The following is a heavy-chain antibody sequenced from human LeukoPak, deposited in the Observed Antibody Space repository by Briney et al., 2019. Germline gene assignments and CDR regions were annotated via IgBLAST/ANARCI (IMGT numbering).Heavy chain of an antibody. J-gene: IGHJ4*02. CDR2: IDYDSSHI. Sequence: GESLRLSCAASGFTFSNSAMNWVRQVPGKGLEWVSSIDYDSSHIYYAASVRGRFTISRDNARNSVYLQMNSLRVEDTAVYYCARDPLRYLRVGHYDYWGQGTLVAVSS. CDR3: ARDPLRYLRVGHYDY. V-gene: IGHV3-21*01. D-gene: IGHD3-9*01. CDR1: GFTFSNSA.